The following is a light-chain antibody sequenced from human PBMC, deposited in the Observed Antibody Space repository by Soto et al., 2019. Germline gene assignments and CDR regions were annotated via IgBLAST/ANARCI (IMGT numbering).Light chain of an antibody. CDR1: QSVSSSY. CDR2: GAS. V-gene: IGKV3-20*01. J-gene: IGKJ5*01. CDR3: QQYDRSLSIT. Sequence: EIVLTQSPGTLSLSPGERATLSCRASQSVSSSYLAWYQQKPGQAPRLLIYGASSRATGIPDRFSGSGSGTDFTLTISRLEPGDFAVYYCQQYDRSLSITFGQGTRLEIK.